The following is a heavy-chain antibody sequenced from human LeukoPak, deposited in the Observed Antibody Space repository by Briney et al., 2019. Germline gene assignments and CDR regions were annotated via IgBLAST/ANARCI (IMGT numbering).Heavy chain of an antibody. CDR1: GGSISSGDYY. CDR2: IYYSGST. CDR3: TREVGAGYFDY. Sequence: SETLSLTCTVSGGSISSGDYYWSWIRQPPGKGLEWIGYIYYSGSTYYNPSLKSRVTISVDTSKNQFSLKLSSVTAADTAVYYCTREVGAGYFDYWGQGTLVTVSS. V-gene: IGHV4-30-4*01. J-gene: IGHJ4*02. D-gene: IGHD1-26*01.